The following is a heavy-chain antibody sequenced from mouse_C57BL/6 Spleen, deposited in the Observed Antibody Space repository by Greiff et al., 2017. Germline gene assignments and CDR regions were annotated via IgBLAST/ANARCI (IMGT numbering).Heavy chain of an antibody. CDR2: IDPANGNT. CDR3: ARAHPGGSYEDD. V-gene: IGHV14-3*01. Sequence: VHVKQSVAELVRPGASVKLSCTASGFNIKNTYMHWVKQRPEQGLEWIGRIDPANGNTKYAPKFQGKATITADTSSNTAYLQLSSLTSEDTAIYDCARAHPGGSYEDDWGQGTTLTVSS. D-gene: IGHD1-1*02. CDR1: GFNIKNTY. J-gene: IGHJ2*01.